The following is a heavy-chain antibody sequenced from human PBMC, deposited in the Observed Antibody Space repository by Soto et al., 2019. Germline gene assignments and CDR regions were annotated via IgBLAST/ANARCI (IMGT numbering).Heavy chain of an antibody. CDR1: GFSLSTRGVG. V-gene: IGHV2-5*02. CDR3: AHRPRGFTYFFDY. Sequence: QITLNESGPTLVKPTQTLTLTCTFSGFSLSTRGVGVGWIRQPPGKALEWLALFYWDDDERYSPSLMSRLTITKDTSKNHVFLTMTNVDPVDTATYYCAHRPRGFTYFFDYWGQGTLVTVSS. J-gene: IGHJ4*02. CDR2: FYWDDDE.